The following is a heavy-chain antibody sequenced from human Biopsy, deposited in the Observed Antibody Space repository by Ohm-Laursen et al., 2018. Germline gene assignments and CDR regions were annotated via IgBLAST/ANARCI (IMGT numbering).Heavy chain of an antibody. D-gene: IGHD3-22*01. J-gene: IGHJ2*01. Sequence: SRNLSLTCTVSGGSIGSFFWCWIRQPPGKGLQWIGYVYYTGSTDYNPSLQSRVTNSADTSKNHFSLRLRSVTPADTAIYYCARDRGYYSDRTVPGYFDLWGRGTLVTVSS. CDR3: ARDRGYYSDRTVPGYFDL. V-gene: IGHV4-59*01. CDR1: GGSIGSFF. CDR2: VYYTGST.